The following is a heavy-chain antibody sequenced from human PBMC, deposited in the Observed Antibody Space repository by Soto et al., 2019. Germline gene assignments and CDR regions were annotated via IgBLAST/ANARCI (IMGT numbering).Heavy chain of an antibody. V-gene: IGHV1-3*01. Sequence: GASVKVSCKASGYTFTNYAMHWVRQAPGQRLEWMGWINGGNGDTTYSQKFQGRVTITRDTSASAAHMELTRLRSEDTAVYYCATDLPFALWLARWGQGTQVTVS. D-gene: IGHD6-19*01. CDR1: GYTFTNYA. J-gene: IGHJ4*02. CDR2: INGGNGDT. CDR3: ATDLPFALWLAR.